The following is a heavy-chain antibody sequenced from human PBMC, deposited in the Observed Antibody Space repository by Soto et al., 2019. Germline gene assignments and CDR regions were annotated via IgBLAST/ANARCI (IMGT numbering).Heavy chain of an antibody. J-gene: IGHJ5*02. D-gene: IGHD1-26*01. CDR1: GVDFRGSY. Sequence: QLEETGGGLVEPGGSLRLSCVASGVDFRGSYMNWIRQAPGKGLEWISYISDTGRTIHYADSVKGRFVISRDNSKDSLYLQMNDLRADDTAVYYCAGFKEGNIVGLRCLDPWGQGTRVTVSS. V-gene: IGHV3-11*01. CDR2: ISDTGRTI. CDR3: AGFKEGNIVGLRCLDP.